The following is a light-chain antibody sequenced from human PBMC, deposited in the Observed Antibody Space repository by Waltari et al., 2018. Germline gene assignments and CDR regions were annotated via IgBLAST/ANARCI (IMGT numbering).Light chain of an antibody. CDR3: QQYNEWPPLT. CDR1: QSVSSN. V-gene: IGKV3-15*01. J-gene: IGKJ4*01. Sequence: EIVMTQSPATLSVSPGERVTLSCRASQSVSSNLAWYQQKPGQAPRLLIYGAYTRATGIPARFSGSGSGTEFTLTINSLQSEDLAVYYCQQYNEWPPLTFGGGTKVEIK. CDR2: GAY.